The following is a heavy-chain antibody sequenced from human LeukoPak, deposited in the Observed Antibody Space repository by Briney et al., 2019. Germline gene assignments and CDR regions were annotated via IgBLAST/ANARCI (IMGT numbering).Heavy chain of an antibody. CDR2: ISYDGSNK. CDR1: GFTFSSYA. CDR3: AGGRRFLWFGELFSPDFDY. J-gene: IGHJ4*02. V-gene: IGHV3-30-3*01. Sequence: GGSLRLSCAASGFTFSSYAMHWVRQAPGKGLEWVAVISYDGSNKYYADSVKGRFTISRDNSKNTLYLQMNSLRAEDTAVYYCAGGRRFLWFGELFSPDFDYWGQGTLVTVSS. D-gene: IGHD3-10*01.